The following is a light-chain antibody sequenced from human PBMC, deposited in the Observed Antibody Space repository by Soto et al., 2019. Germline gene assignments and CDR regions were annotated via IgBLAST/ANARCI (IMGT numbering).Light chain of an antibody. V-gene: IGKV3-11*01. CDR1: QSVSSY. CDR2: GAS. CDR3: QQYYTTPLT. J-gene: IGKJ4*01. Sequence: EIVLTQSPATPSLSPGERATLSCRASQSVSSYLAWYQQKSGQAPRLLIYGASNRATGIPDRFSGSGSGTDFTLTIRSLQAEDVAVYYCQQYYTTPLTFGGGTKVDIK.